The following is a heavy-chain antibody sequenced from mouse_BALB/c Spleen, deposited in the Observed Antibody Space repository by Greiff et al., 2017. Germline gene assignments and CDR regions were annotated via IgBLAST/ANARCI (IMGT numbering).Heavy chain of an antibody. J-gene: IGHJ3*01. Sequence: EVKLMESGGGLVQPGGSRKLSCAASGFTFSSFGMHWVRQAPEKGLEWVAYISSGSSTIYYADTVKGRFTISRDNLKNTLFLQMTSLRSEDTAMYYCATLYGNYGFAYWGQGTLVTVSA. CDR2: ISSGSSTI. CDR3: ATLYGNYGFAY. CDR1: GFTFSSFG. V-gene: IGHV5-17*02. D-gene: IGHD2-1*01.